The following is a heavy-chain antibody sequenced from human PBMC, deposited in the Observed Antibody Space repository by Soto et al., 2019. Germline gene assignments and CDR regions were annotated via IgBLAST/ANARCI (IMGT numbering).Heavy chain of an antibody. CDR3: ARDRGSIAAAVQGPLDY. D-gene: IGHD6-13*01. V-gene: IGHV1-46*01. CDR1: GYTFTSYY. J-gene: IGHJ4*02. Sequence: ASVKVSCKASGYTFTSYYMHWVRQAPGQGLEWMGIINPSGGSTSYAQKFQGRVTMTRDTSTSTVYMELSSLRSEDTAVYYCARDRGSIAAAVQGPLDYWGQGTLVTVSS. CDR2: INPSGGST.